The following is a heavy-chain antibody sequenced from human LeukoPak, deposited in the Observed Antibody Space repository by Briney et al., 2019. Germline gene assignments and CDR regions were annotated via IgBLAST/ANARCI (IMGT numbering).Heavy chain of an antibody. CDR2: MYSGGST. CDR3: ARSYSNHLFGMDV. D-gene: IGHD4-11*01. CDR1: GFTVSSYY. V-gene: IGHV3-66*01. J-gene: IGHJ6*02. Sequence: GGSLRLSCAASGFTVSSYYMTWVRQAPGKGLEWVSVMYSGGSTYYADSVKGRVAISRDNSQNTVFLQMNSVRVEDTAVYYCARSYSNHLFGMDVWGQGTMVTVSS.